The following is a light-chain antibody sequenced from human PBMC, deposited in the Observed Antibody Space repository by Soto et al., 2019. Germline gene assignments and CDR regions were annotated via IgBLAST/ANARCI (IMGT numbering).Light chain of an antibody. J-gene: IGKJ2*01. CDR3: QQYNSYSYT. CDR1: QRISNW. CDR2: DAS. V-gene: IGKV1-5*01. Sequence: DIQMTQSPSTLSASVGDKVTITCRASQRISNWLAWYQQKPGKAPKLLIYDASSLESGVPSRFSGSGAGTRFTLTISSLQPDDFATYYCQQYNSYSYTFGQGTKLEIK.